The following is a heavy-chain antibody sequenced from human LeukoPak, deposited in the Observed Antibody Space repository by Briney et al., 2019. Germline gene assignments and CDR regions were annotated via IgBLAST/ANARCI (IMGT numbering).Heavy chain of an antibody. Sequence: SVKVSCKASGGTFSSYAISWVRRAPGQGLEWMGGIIPIFGTANYAQKFQGRVTITADESTSTAYMELSSLRSEDTAVYYCARVPYPPYYYDSSGYYSGYYYYYYGMDVWGQGTTVTVSS. V-gene: IGHV1-69*13. D-gene: IGHD3-22*01. J-gene: IGHJ6*02. CDR2: IIPIFGTA. CDR1: GGTFSSYA. CDR3: ARVPYPPYYYDSSGYYSGYYYYYYGMDV.